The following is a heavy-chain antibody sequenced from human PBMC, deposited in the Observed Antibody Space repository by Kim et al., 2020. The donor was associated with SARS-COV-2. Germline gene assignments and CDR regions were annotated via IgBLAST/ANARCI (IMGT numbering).Heavy chain of an antibody. CDR3: ASLFYTFGESHYQYGMDV. CDR2: ISSSSTYI. Sequence: GGSLRLSCAASGFTFSYYNLNWVRQAPGKGLEWVSSISSSSTYIQYADSMRGRFTISRNNAKNSLYLQMNSLRREDTAVYFCASLFYTFGESHYQYGMDVWGQGTTVTVSS. CDR1: GFTFSYYN. V-gene: IGHV3-21*01. D-gene: IGHD2-2*02. J-gene: IGHJ6*02.